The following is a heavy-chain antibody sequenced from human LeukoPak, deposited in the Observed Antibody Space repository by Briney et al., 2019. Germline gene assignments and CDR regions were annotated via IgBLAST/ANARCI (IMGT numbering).Heavy chain of an antibody. CDR3: ARRSLGQQLVVRGTSRPFDY. CDR1: GGSFSGYY. CDR2: INHSGST. D-gene: IGHD6-13*01. J-gene: IGHJ4*02. Sequence: SETLSLTCAVYGGSFSGYYWSWIRQPPGKGLEWIGEINHSGSTNYNPSLKSRVTISVDTSRTQFSLKLSSVTAADTAVYYCARRSLGQQLVVRGTSRPFDYWGQGTLVTVSS. V-gene: IGHV4-34*01.